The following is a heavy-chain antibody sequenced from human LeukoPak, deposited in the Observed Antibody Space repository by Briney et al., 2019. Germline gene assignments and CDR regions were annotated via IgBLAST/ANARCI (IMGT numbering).Heavy chain of an antibody. D-gene: IGHD2-15*01. CDR2: ASGTDGRT. V-gene: IGHV3-23*01. CDR3: ASRGGQSSFDY. CDR1: GFTLLSAP. Sequence: GGALILSCAASGFTLLSAPMGWVRQTPGTGLGWVSTASGTDGRTYYADSVKGRFTISSDNSKNTPFLQRNSLGAEDTAVYYCASRGGQSSFDYWGQGTLVTVSS. J-gene: IGHJ4*02.